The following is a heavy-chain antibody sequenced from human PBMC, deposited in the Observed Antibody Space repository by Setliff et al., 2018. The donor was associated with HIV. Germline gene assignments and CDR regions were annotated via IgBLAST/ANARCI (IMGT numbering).Heavy chain of an antibody. CDR2: INTKTGNP. D-gene: IGHD4-17*01. J-gene: IGHJ5*02. CDR1: GYTFTTYS. V-gene: IGHV7-4-1*02. Sequence: ASVKVSCKASGYTFTTYSMNWVRQAPGQGLEWMGWINTKTGNPTYAQGFTGRFVFSVDTSVTTAYLQISSLKAEDTAVYYCARALYGDYGGDINWFDPWGQGTLVTVSS. CDR3: ARALYGDYGGDINWFDP.